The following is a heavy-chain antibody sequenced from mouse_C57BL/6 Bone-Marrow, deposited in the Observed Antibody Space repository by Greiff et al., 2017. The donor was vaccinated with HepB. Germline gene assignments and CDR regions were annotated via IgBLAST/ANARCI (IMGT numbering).Heavy chain of an antibody. Sequence: VQLQQSGAELVRPGASVKLSCKASGYTFTDYYINWVKQRPGQGLEWIARIYPGSGNTYYNEKFKGKATLTADKSSSTAYMQLSSLTSEDSAVYFCARGLLSYYYSMDYWGQGTSVTVSS. CDR1: GYTFTDYY. CDR3: ARGLLSYYYSMDY. J-gene: IGHJ4*01. V-gene: IGHV1-76*01. CDR2: IYPGSGNT. D-gene: IGHD1-1*02.